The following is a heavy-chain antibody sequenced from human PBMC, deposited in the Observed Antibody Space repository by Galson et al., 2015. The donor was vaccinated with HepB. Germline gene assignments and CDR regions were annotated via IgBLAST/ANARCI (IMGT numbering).Heavy chain of an antibody. V-gene: IGHV1-69*13. CDR1: GGTFSSYA. Sequence: SVKVSCKASGGTFSSYAISWVRQAPGQGLEWMGGIIPIFGTANYAQKFHGRVTITADESTSTAYMELSSLRSEDTAVYYCARVLRGHYYGMDVWGQGTTVTVSS. J-gene: IGHJ6*02. CDR2: IIPIFGTA. CDR3: ARVLRGHYYGMDV.